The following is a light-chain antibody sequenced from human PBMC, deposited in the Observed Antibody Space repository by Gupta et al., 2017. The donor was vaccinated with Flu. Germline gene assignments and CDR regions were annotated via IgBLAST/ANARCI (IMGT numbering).Light chain of an antibody. Sequence: SYVLTQSPSVSVAPGQTATISRGGPNIGGTSVHWYPHRRRLAPELGVSAKTHRASGLPDRLSGSNSGNTATLTITKVDAGDEAGYYCQVLDSGSDYPGVFGGGTKLTVL. CDR2: AKT. V-gene: IGLV3-21*02. CDR1: NIGGTS. J-gene: IGLJ3*02. CDR3: QVLDSGSDYPGV.